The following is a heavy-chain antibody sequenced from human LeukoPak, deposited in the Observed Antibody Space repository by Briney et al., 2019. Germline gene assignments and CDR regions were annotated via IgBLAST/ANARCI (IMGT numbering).Heavy chain of an antibody. CDR2: IKYCGGEK. J-gene: IGHJ4*02. CDR1: GFTFSNYW. CDR3: ASALPADHFDF. Sequence: GGSLRLSCAASGFTFSNYWMSWVRQAPGKGLEWVANIKYCGGEKYYADSVRGRFTISRDNAKSSLYLQMNSLRAEDTAVYYCASALPADHFDFWGQGTLVTVSS. D-gene: IGHD1-14*01. V-gene: IGHV3-7*01.